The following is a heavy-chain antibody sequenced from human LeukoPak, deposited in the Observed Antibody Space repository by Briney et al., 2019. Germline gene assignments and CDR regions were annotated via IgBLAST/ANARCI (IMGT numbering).Heavy chain of an antibody. D-gene: IGHD3-22*01. CDR2: ISGDGGST. CDR1: GFTFDDYA. V-gene: IGHV3-43*02. CDR3: AKDRGTYYYDSRGHDY. J-gene: IGHJ4*02. Sequence: GGSLRLSCAASGFTFDDYAMHWVRQAPGKGLEWVSRISGDGGSTYYADSVKGRFTISRDNSKNSLYLQMNSLRTEDTALYFCAKDRGTYYYDSRGHDYWGQGTLVTVSS.